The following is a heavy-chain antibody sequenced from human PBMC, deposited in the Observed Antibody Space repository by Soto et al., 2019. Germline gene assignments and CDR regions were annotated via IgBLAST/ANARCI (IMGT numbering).Heavy chain of an antibody. V-gene: IGHV1-8*01. CDR1: GYTFTGYD. Sequence: QAQLVQSGAEVKKPGASVKVSCKASGYTFTGYDINWVRQATGQGLEWMGWMNPNSGNTGYAQNIQGRVTMTWDNSITTVYIELTSLGDDDSGVYYGAGESVGTAGIDFWGQGTLVTVSS. D-gene: IGHD2-15*01. CDR2: MNPNSGNT. J-gene: IGHJ4*02. CDR3: AGESVGTAGIDF.